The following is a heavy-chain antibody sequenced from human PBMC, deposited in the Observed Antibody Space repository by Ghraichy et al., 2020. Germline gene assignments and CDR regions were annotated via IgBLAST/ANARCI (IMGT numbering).Heavy chain of an antibody. CDR3: AKDHDITDNPWGWFDP. CDR2: ISGSGSAT. J-gene: IGHJ5*02. Sequence: GGSLRLSCAGSGFIFSSYAMSWVRQAPGKGLEWVSSISGSGSATFYADSVKGRFTISRDNSKNTLSLQMNSLRAEDTAMYYCAKDHDITDNPWGWFDPWGQGTLVTVSS. CDR1: GFIFSSYA. D-gene: IGHD3-10*01. V-gene: IGHV3-23*01.